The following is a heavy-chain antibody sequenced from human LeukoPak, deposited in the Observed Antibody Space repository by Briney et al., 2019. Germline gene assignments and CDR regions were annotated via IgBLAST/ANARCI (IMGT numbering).Heavy chain of an antibody. Sequence: KTSETLSLTCTASGGSISSYYWTWIRQPAGKGLEWIGRIYSSGNTNYNPSLNSRVTISIDLSKNQFSLKLSSVTAADTAVYYCARDLGYGYYFYYYLDVWGKGTTVTVSS. CDR3: ARDLGYGYYFYYYLDV. D-gene: IGHD5-18*01. J-gene: IGHJ6*03. V-gene: IGHV4-4*07. CDR1: GGSISSYY. CDR2: IYSSGNT.